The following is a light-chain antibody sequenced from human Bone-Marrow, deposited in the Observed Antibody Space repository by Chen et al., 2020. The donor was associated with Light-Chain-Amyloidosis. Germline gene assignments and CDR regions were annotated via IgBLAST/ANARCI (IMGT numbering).Light chain of an antibody. Sequence: QSALTQPPSVSGPPGQSITISCTGTSSDVGGYNYVSWYQQHPGKAPKLIIFDVSNRPSGVSNRFSGSKSGNTASLTISGLQAEDEADYYCSSYTSSSTLVFGGGTKLTVL. V-gene: IGLV2-14*03. J-gene: IGLJ2*01. CDR1: SSDVGGYNY. CDR2: DVS. CDR3: SSYTSSSTLV.